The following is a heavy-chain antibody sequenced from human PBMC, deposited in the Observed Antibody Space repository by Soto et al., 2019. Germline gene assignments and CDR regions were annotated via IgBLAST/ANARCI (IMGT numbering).Heavy chain of an antibody. D-gene: IGHD3-16*02. CDR1: GFTFSNAW. CDR3: TTDLYDYVWGSYRDY. J-gene: IGHJ4*02. CDR2: IKSKTDGGTT. Sequence: GESLKISCAASGFTFSNAWMSWVRQAPGKGLEWVGRIKSKTDGGTTDYAAPVKGRFTISRDDSKNTLYLQMNSLKTEDTAVYYCTTDLYDYVWGSYRDYWGQGTLVTVSS. V-gene: IGHV3-15*01.